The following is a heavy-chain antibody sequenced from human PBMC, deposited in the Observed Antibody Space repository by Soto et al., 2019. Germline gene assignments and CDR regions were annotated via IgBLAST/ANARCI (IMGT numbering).Heavy chain of an antibody. CDR2: ISAYNGNT. V-gene: IGHV1-18*04. Sequence: QVQLVQSGAEVKKPGASVKVSCKPSGYTFTSHGISWVRQAPGQGLEWMGWISAYNGNTNYAQKFQGRFTMTTDTSTSTAYMELRSHRSDDTAVYYCSRGTVTTGYYHYYMDVWGKGTTVTVSS. CDR1: GYTFTSHG. D-gene: IGHD4-17*01. J-gene: IGHJ6*03. CDR3: SRGTVTTGYYHYYMDV.